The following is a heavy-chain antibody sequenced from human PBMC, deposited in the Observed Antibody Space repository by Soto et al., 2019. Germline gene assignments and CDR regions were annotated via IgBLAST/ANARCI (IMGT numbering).Heavy chain of an antibody. V-gene: IGHV3-33*01. J-gene: IGHJ6*02. Sequence: GGSLRLSCAASGFTFSSYGMHWVRQAPGKGLEWVAVIWYDGSNKYYADSVKGRFTISRDNSKNTLYLQMNSLRAEDTAVYYCARESYVDDLSYYYGMDVWGQGTTVTVSS. CDR2: IWYDGSNK. D-gene: IGHD3-3*01. CDR3: ARESYVDDLSYYYGMDV. CDR1: GFTFSSYG.